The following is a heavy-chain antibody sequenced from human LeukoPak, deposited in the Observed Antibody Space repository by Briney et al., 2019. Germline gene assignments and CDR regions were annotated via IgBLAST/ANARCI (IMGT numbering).Heavy chain of an antibody. D-gene: IGHD6-13*01. V-gene: IGHV3-11*01. CDR2: ISSSGSTI. CDR1: GFTFSDYY. J-gene: IGHJ6*03. Sequence: PGGSLRLSCAASGFTFSDYYMSWIRQAPGKGLEWVSCISSSGSTIYYADSVKGRFTISRDNAKNSLYLQMNSLRAEDTAVYYCTGSSWPVYYYYYYMDVWGKGTTVTVSS. CDR3: TGSSWPVYYYYYYMDV.